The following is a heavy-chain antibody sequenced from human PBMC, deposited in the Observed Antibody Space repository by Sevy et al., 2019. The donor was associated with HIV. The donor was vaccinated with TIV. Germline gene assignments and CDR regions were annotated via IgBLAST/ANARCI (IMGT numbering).Heavy chain of an antibody. CDR3: AGEGCSRPHDY. Sequence: GGSLRLSCAASGFTFSSYAMSWVRQPPGKGLEWVATFSFGCGKINYADSVKGRFTISRDNSKNTLFLQMNRLRAEDTAVYYCAGEGCSRPHDYWRQGTLVTVSS. V-gene: IGHV3-23*01. D-gene: IGHD2-2*01. J-gene: IGHJ4*02. CDR2: FSFGCGKI. CDR1: GFTFSSYA.